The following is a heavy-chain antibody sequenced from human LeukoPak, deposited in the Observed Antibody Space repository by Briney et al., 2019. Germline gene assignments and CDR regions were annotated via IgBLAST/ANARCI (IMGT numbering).Heavy chain of an antibody. V-gene: IGHV1-69*13. J-gene: IGHJ6*02. Sequence: SVKVSFKASGGTFSSYAISWVRQAPGQGLEWMGGIIPIFGTANYAQRFQGRVTITADESTSTAYMELSSLRSEDTAVYYCARASLAVRSIYYYYYGMDVWGQGTLVTVSS. CDR2: IIPIFGTA. CDR1: GGTFSSYA. D-gene: IGHD6-6*01. CDR3: ARASLAVRSIYYYYYGMDV.